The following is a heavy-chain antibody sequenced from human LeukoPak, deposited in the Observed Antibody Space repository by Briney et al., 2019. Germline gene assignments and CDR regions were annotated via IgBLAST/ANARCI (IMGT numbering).Heavy chain of an antibody. J-gene: IGHJ4*02. D-gene: IGHD6-13*01. CDR1: GFTFSSYG. V-gene: IGHV3-30*02. Sequence: RAGGSLRLSCAASGFTFSSYGMHWVRQAPGKGLEWVAFIRYDGSNKYYADSVKGRFTISRDNSKNTLYLQMNSLRAEDTAVYYCAREEVFEAAGHWDYWGQGTLVTVSS. CDR2: IRYDGSNK. CDR3: AREEVFEAAGHWDY.